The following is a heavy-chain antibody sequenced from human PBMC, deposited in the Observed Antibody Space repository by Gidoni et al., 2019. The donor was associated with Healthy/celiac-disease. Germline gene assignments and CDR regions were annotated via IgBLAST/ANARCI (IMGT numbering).Heavy chain of an antibody. V-gene: IGHV3-30*18. D-gene: IGHD6-6*01. J-gene: IGHJ6*02. CDR3: AKDLAGLSSSSLDYYYGMDV. CDR2: RSHDGSNK. Sequence: QVQLVESGGCVVQHGRSMRLSCADSVFTFSSYGMHWVRQAPGKGLDWVAVRSHDGSNKYYADSVKGRFTISRDNSKNTLYLRMNSLRAEDTAVYYCAKDLAGLSSSSLDYYYGMDVWGQGTTFTVSS. CDR1: VFTFSSYG.